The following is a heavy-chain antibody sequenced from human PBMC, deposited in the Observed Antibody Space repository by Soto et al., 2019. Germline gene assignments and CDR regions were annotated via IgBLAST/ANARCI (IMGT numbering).Heavy chain of an antibody. J-gene: IGHJ3*02. V-gene: IGHV6-1*01. Sequence: SETLSLTCVISGDSVSSNSAAWNWLRHSPSRGLEWLGRTYYRSKWYNDYVVSVKSRITINPDTSKSQFSLQLNSVTPEDTAVYYCARERGVLSEAFDIWGQGTVVTVSS. CDR2: TYYRSKWYN. D-gene: IGHD3-10*01. CDR3: ARERGVLSEAFDI. CDR1: GDSVSSNSAA.